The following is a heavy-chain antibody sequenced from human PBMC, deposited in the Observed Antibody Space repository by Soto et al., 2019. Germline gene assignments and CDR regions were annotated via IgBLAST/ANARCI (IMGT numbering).Heavy chain of an antibody. J-gene: IGHJ6*03. CDR3: STDTDRYCTTTSCPYYYYMDV. D-gene: IGHD2-2*01. CDR1: GFIFSNAW. Sequence: GGSLRLSCAASGFIFSNAWMSWVRQAPGKGLEWVGRIKSKIDGGTTDYAAPVKGRFTISRDDSKNTLYLQMNSLKTEDTAVYYCSTDTDRYCTTTSCPYYYYMDVWGKGTTVTASS. V-gene: IGHV3-15*01. CDR2: IKSKIDGGTT.